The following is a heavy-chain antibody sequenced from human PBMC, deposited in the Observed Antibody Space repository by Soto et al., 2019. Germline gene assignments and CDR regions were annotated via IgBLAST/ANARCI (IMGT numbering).Heavy chain of an antibody. CDR1: SGSINNYY. CDR3: ARLGGYYQALDS. CDR2: IYYAGTT. D-gene: IGHD3-22*01. Sequence: QVQLQESGPGLVKPSETLSLTCTVSSGSINNYYWSWIRQPPRKVLEFIGSIYYAGTTTYNHSLKRRVTMSVDTSKNQFSLKLSSVTAADTAVYYCARLGGYYQALDSWGQGTLLTVSS. J-gene: IGHJ4*02. V-gene: IGHV4-59*08.